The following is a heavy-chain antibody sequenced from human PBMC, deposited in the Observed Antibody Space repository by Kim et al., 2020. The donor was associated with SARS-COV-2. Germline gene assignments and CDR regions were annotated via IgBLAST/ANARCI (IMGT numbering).Heavy chain of an antibody. D-gene: IGHD1-1*01. CDR1: GGDFSKYT. CDR2: IIPVFGAA. CDR3: ARDGLDTFDY. Sequence: SVKVSCQASGGDFSKYTLSWVRQAPGQGLEWMGGIIPVFGAAKSAPKFQDRLTITADESTSTAYMELRSLRSEDTAVYYCARDGLDTFDYWGQGTLVTVSS. J-gene: IGHJ4*02. V-gene: IGHV1-69*13.